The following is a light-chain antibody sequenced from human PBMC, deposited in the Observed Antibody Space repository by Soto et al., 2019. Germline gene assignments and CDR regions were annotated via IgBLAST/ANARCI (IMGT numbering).Light chain of an antibody. J-gene: IGKJ3*01. CDR1: QSVSSTN. CDR2: GTS. V-gene: IGKV3-20*01. Sequence: EIVLTQSPGTLSLSPGERATLSCRASQSVSSTNLAWYQQKPGQAPRLLIYGTSTRATGIPDRFSGSGSGTDFPLTISRLEPEEVALYYGQQYDTSPRGFTFGPGTKVDIK. CDR3: QQYDTSPRGFT.